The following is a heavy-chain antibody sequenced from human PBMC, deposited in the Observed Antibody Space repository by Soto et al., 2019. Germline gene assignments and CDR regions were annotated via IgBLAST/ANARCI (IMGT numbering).Heavy chain of an antibody. D-gene: IGHD2-15*01. CDR1: GFTVSSNY. CDR3: ARRGCSGGSCYSVRSWGFDY. V-gene: IGHV3-66*01. CDR2: IYSGGST. Sequence: GGSLRLSCAASGFTVSSNYMSWVRQAPGKGLEWVSVIYSGGSTYYADSVKGRFTISRDNSKNTLYLQMNSLRAEDTAVYYCARRGCSGGSCYSVRSWGFDYWGQGTLVTVSS. J-gene: IGHJ4*02.